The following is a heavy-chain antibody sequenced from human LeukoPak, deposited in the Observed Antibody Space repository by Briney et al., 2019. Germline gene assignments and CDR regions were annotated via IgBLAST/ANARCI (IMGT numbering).Heavy chain of an antibody. CDR3: ARELELRPYYGMDV. D-gene: IGHD1-7*01. J-gene: IGHJ6*02. CDR1: GYTFTGYY. CDR2: INPNSGGT. V-gene: IGHV1-2*02. Sequence: ASVTVSCKASGYTFTGYYMHWVRQAPGQGLEWMGWINPNSGGTNYVQKFQGRVTMTRDTSISTAYMELSRLRSDDTAVYYCARELELRPYYGMDVWGQGTTVTVSS.